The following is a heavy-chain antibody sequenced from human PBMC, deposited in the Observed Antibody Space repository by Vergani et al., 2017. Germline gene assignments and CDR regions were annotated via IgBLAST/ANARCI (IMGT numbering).Heavy chain of an antibody. V-gene: IGHV3-66*02. CDR2: MYSGGST. CDR3: ARDRYRVDTRTFGY. Sequence: EVQLVESGGGLVQPGGSLRLSCAASGFTVSSNYMSWVRQAPGMGLEWVSVMYSGGSTYYADSVKGRFTIARDNSKNTLYLQMNSLRAEDTAVCYCARDRYRVDTRTFGYWGQGTLVTVSS. D-gene: IGHD1-14*01. CDR1: GFTVSSNY. J-gene: IGHJ4*02.